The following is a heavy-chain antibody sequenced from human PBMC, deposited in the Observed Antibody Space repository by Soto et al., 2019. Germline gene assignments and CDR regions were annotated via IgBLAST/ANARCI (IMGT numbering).Heavy chain of an antibody. CDR1: GYTFTSYS. Sequence: GXSVKVSCKASGYTFTSYSFTWVRQAPGQGLEWMGWNSPYNGNANYAQKLQGRVTMTTDTSTSTAYMELRSLRSDDTAVYYCSRLYDTRGYYYGYWGQGNLVTVSS. D-gene: IGHD3-22*01. CDR3: SRLYDTRGYYYGY. V-gene: IGHV1-18*01. J-gene: IGHJ4*02. CDR2: NSPYNGNA.